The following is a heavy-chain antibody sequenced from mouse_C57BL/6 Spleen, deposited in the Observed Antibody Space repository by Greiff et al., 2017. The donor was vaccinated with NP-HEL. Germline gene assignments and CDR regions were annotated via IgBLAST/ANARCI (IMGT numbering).Heavy chain of an antibody. CDR1: GYAFSSYW. D-gene: IGHD1-1*01. CDR3: ARAGNYYGSSYGWYFDV. CDR2: IYPGDGDT. V-gene: IGHV1-80*01. Sequence: VQLQQSGAELVKPGASVKISCKASGYAFSSYWMNWVKQRPGKGLEWIGQIYPGDGDTNYNGKFKGKATLTADKSSSTAYMQLSSLTSEDSAVYFCARAGNYYGSSYGWYFDVWGTGTTVTVSS. J-gene: IGHJ1*03.